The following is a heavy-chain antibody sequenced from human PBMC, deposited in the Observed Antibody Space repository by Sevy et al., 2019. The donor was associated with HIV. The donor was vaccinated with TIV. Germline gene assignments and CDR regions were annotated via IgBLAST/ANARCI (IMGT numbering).Heavy chain of an antibody. V-gene: IGHV3-30*03. CDR1: GFTFSSHG. CDR2: ISYAGSDK. D-gene: IGHD5-12*01. Sequence: GGSLRLSCAASGFTFSSHGMHWVRQAPGKGLEWVAVISYAGSDKSYGDSVKGRFTISRDDSKNTLYLQMNSLRPEDTAVYYCARDSGYSITRYPAYWGQGTLVTVSS. J-gene: IGHJ4*02. CDR3: ARDSGYSITRYPAY.